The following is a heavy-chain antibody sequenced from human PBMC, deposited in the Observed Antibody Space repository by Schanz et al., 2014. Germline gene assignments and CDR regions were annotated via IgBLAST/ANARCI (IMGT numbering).Heavy chain of an antibody. CDR2: IWYDGSNK. Sequence: QVQLVESGGGVVQPGRSLRLSCAASGFIFSSYGLHWVRQAPGKGLEWVAFIWYDGSNKYYADSVKGRFTISRDNSKNTLYLQMNTLRAEDTAVYYCARDRGYCSGGSCSTFDYWGQGTLVTVSS. D-gene: IGHD2-15*01. CDR3: ARDRGYCSGGSCSTFDY. V-gene: IGHV3-33*01. CDR1: GFIFSSYG. J-gene: IGHJ4*02.